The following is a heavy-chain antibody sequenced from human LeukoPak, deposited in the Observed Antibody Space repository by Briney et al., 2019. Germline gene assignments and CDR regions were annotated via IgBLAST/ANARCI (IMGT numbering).Heavy chain of an antibody. CDR3: ARDPYRGSYGNTYYYFMDV. CDR2: ITTSSSYT. D-gene: IGHD1-26*01. V-gene: IGHV3-21*01. J-gene: IGHJ6*03. CDR1: GFSFSNYN. Sequence: GGSLRLSCEASGFSFSNYNMDWVRQTPGKGLEWISSITTSSSYTFYADSVKGRFTISRDNARNSLYLQMDSLTAEDTAVYYCARDPYRGSYGNTYYYFMDVWGKGTTVIISS.